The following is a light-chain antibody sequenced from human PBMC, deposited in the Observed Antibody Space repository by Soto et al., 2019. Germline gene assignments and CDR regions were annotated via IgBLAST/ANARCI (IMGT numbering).Light chain of an antibody. CDR3: CSYAGSSTLVV. J-gene: IGLJ2*01. Sequence: ALTQPASVSGSPGQSITISCTGTSSDVGSYNLVSWYQQHPGKAPKLMIYEGSKRPSGVSNRFSGSKSGNTASLTISGLQAEDEADYYCCSYAGSSTLVVFGGGTKLTVL. CDR2: EGS. CDR1: SSDVGSYNL. V-gene: IGLV2-23*01.